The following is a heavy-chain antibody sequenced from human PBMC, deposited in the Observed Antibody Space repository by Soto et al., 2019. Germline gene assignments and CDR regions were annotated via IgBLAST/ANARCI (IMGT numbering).Heavy chain of an antibody. D-gene: IGHD6-19*01. J-gene: IGHJ5*02. CDR2: IKSKTDGGTT. V-gene: IGHV3-15*01. CDR1: GGSFSGYY. Sequence: LTCAVYGGSFSGYYWSWIRQPPGKGLEWVGRIKSKTDGGTTDYAAPVKGRFTISRDDSKNTLYLQMNSLKTEDTAVYYCTTEPYSSGWYVGYNWFDPWGQGTLVTVSS. CDR3: TTEPYSSGWYVGYNWFDP.